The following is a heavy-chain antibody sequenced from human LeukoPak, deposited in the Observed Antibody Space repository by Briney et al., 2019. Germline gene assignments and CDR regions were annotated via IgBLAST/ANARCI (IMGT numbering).Heavy chain of an antibody. J-gene: IGHJ4*02. CDR2: LNQDGSER. Sequence: PGGSLRLSCAASGFTFSSYWMSWVRQTPGKGLEWVAHLNQDGSERYYVDSVKGRFTISRENAKNSLYLQMNSLRAEDTAVYYCAKCGSGSNFDYWGQGTLVTVSS. V-gene: IGHV3-7*02. CDR1: GFTFSSYW. CDR3: AKCGSGSNFDY. D-gene: IGHD3-10*01.